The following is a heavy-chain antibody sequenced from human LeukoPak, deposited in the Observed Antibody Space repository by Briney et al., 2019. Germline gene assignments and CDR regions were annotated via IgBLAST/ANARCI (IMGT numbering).Heavy chain of an antibody. D-gene: IGHD5-18*01. Sequence: PSETLSLTCAVYGGSFSDFHWGWIRQPPGKGLEWIGEINHDGNANYIPSLKSRVTMSIDLSKKQFSLKVNSVTAADTAVYYCARVLRGFSHERDYSYYYYMDVWGKGTTVTVSS. V-gene: IGHV4-34*01. CDR1: GGSFSDFH. J-gene: IGHJ6*03. CDR3: ARVLRGFSHERDYSYYYYMDV. CDR2: INHDGNA.